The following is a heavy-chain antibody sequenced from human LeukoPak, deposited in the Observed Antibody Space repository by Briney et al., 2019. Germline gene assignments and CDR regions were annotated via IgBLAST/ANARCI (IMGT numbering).Heavy chain of an antibody. CDR1: GFTFSSYS. J-gene: IGHJ4*02. V-gene: IGHV3-23*01. D-gene: IGHD3-22*01. CDR3: AKDSPLYYYDSSGYWDY. CDR2: ISGSGGST. Sequence: PGGSLRLSCAASGFTFSSYSMNWVRQAPGKGLEWVSAISGSGGSTYYADSVKGRFTISRDNSKNTLYLQMNSLRAEDTAVYYCAKDSPLYYYDSSGYWDYWGQGTLVTVSS.